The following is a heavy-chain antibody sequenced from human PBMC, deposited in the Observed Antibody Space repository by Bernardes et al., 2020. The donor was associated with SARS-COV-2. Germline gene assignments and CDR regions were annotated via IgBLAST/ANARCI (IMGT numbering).Heavy chain of an antibody. D-gene: IGHD3-3*01. CDR1: GGSISSYY. V-gene: IGHV4-59*08. CDR3: ASTYYDFWSGYPVRPYGMDV. J-gene: IGHJ6*02. CDR2: IYYSGST. Sequence: TLSLTCTVSGGSISSYYWSWIRQPPGKGLEWIGYIYYSGSTNYNPSLKSRVTISVDTSKNQFSLKLSSVTAADTAVYYCASTYYDFWSGYPVRPYGMDVWGQGTTVTVSS.